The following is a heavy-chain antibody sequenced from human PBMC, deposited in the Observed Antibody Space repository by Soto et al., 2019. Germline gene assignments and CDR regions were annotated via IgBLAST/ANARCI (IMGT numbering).Heavy chain of an antibody. D-gene: IGHD2-2*01. CDR2: ISAYNGNT. V-gene: IGHV1-18*01. Sequence: ASVKVSCKASGYTFTGYGISWVRQAPGQGLEWMGWISAYNGNTNYAQKLQGRVTMTTDTSTSTAYMELRSLRSDDTAVYYCARYRDCSSTSCYLEFDYWGQGTLVTVSS. CDR1: GYTFTGYG. J-gene: IGHJ4*02. CDR3: ARYRDCSSTSCYLEFDY.